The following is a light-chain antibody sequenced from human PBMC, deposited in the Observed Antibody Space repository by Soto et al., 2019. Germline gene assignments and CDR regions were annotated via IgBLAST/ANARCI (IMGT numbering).Light chain of an antibody. V-gene: IGKV1-5*01. CDR2: AAY. CDR3: EHYKSYLRP. Sequence: DIQMTQSPSTLSASVGDRVTITCRASQTISSWLAWYQQKPGKAPKLLISAAYTLESGVSSRFSGRGSRTEFTLTLTTLQREDFANYYCEHYKSYLRPFGQGTKVE. CDR1: QTISSW. J-gene: IGKJ1*01.